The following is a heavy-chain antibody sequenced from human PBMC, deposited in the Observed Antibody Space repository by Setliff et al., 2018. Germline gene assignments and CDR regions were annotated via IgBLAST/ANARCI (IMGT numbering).Heavy chain of an antibody. Sequence: LRLSCAASGFTFSSYWMSWVRQAPGKGLEWVANIKQDGSEKYYVDSVKGRFTISRDNAKNSLYLQMNSLRAEDTAVYYCARDRGGTAIANWFDRWGQGTLVTVSS. CDR2: IKQDGSEK. V-gene: IGHV3-7*01. D-gene: IGHD2-21*01. CDR1: GFTFSSYW. J-gene: IGHJ5*02. CDR3: ARDRGGTAIANWFDR.